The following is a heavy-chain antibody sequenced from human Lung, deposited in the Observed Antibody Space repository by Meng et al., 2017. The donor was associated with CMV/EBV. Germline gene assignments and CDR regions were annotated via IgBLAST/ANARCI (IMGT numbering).Heavy chain of an antibody. Sequence: AFSGTSIRALRWWIWVRQPPGRGLEWISEVYHRGYPNYTPSLESRVTMSVDKSKNQFSLGLSSVAAADTAIYCCARVTEYDGNCFDSWGQGTLVTVSS. D-gene: IGHD3-16*01. CDR2: VYHRGYP. V-gene: IGHV4-4*01. J-gene: IGHJ4*02. CDR1: GTSIRALRW. CDR3: ARVTEYDGNCFDS.